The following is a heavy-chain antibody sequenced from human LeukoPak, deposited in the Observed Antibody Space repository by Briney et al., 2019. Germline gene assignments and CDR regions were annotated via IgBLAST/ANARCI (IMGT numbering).Heavy chain of an antibody. CDR1: GGSISSYY. J-gene: IGHJ5*02. Sequence: PSETLSLTCTVSGGSISSYYWNWIRQPPGKGLEWLGYIYYSGSTNYNPSLKSRVTISVDTSKNQFSLKLSSVTAADTAVYYCARHGNYGDFVRWFDPWGQGTLVTVSS. CDR2: IYYSGST. CDR3: ARHGNYGDFVRWFDP. D-gene: IGHD4-17*01. V-gene: IGHV4-59*08.